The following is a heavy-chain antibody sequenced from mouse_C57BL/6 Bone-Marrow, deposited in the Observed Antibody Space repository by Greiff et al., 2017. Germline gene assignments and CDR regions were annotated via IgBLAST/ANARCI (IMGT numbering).Heavy chain of an antibody. D-gene: IGHD2-13*01. CDR3: AGDSRRGFAY. CDR2: IYPRSGNT. CDR1: GYTFTSYG. Sequence: VQLQQPGAELARPGASVKLSCKASGYTFTSYGISWVKQRTGQGLEWIGEIYPRSGNTYYNEKFKGKAPLTADQSSSTAYMELRSLTSEDSAVYFCAGDSRRGFAYWGQGTLVTVSA. V-gene: IGHV1-81*01. J-gene: IGHJ3*01.